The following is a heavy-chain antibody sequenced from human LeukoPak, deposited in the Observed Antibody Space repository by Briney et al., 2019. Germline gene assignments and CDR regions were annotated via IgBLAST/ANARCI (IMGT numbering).Heavy chain of an antibody. CDR3: ASRDKSCSGGSCCPIDY. D-gene: IGHD2-15*01. CDR1: GITFSRYW. Sequence: GGSLRLSCAASGITFSRYWMHWVRQAPGKGLVWVSRINSEGSSTSYADSVKGRFTISRDNAKNTLYLQMNSLRAEDTAVYYCASRDKSCSGGSCCPIDYWGQGTLVTVSS. CDR2: INSEGSST. J-gene: IGHJ4*02. V-gene: IGHV3-74*01.